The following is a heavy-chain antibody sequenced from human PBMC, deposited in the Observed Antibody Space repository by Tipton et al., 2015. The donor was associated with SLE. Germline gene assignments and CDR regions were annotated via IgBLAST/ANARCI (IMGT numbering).Heavy chain of an antibody. D-gene: IGHD3-16*01. J-gene: IGHJ2*01. CDR3: ARRDGGGYFDL. Sequence: TLSLTCAVYGGSFSGYYWSWIRQPPGKGLEWIGEINHSGSTHYNPSLKSRVIISVDTSKNQLPLKLNSVTAADTTMYYCARRDGGGYFDLWGRGSLVTVSS. CDR2: INHSGST. V-gene: IGHV4-34*01. CDR1: GGSFSGYY.